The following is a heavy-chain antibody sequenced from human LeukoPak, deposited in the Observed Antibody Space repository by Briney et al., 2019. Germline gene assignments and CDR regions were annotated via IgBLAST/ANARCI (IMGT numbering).Heavy chain of an antibody. V-gene: IGHV3-30-3*01. Sequence: GGSLRLSCAASGFTFSSYAMHWVRQAPGKGLEWVAVISYDGSNKYYADSVKGRFTISRDNSKNTLCLQMNSLRAEDTAVYYCARDDEQLTHDYWGQGTLVTVSS. D-gene: IGHD6-6*01. CDR3: ARDDEQLTHDY. CDR2: ISYDGSNK. CDR1: GFTFSSYA. J-gene: IGHJ4*02.